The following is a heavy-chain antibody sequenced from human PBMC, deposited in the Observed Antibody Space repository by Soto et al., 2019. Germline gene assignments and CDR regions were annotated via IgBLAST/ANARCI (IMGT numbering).Heavy chain of an antibody. D-gene: IGHD2-21*02. CDR1: GYSISSSNW. J-gene: IGHJ4*02. CDR2: IYYSGST. Sequence: QVQLQESGPGLVKPSDTLSLTCAVSGYSISSSNWWGWIRQPPGKGLEWIGYIYYSGSTYYNPSLKSRVTMAVDTSKNQSSLKLSSVTAVDTAVYYCARSESRGDCCTFDYWGQGTLVTVSS. V-gene: IGHV4-28*01. CDR3: ARSESRGDCCTFDY.